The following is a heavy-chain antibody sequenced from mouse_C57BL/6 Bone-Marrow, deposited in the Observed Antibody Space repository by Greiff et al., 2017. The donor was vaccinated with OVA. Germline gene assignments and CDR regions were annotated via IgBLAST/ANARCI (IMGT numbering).Heavy chain of an antibody. Sequence: QVKLQQPGAELVMPGASVKLSCKASGYTFTSYWMHWVKQRPGQGLEWIGEIDPSDSYTNYNQKIKGKSTLTVDKSSSTAYMQLSSLTSVDSAVYYCAREEDYGSSCYFDVWGTGTTVTVSS. D-gene: IGHD1-1*01. CDR2: IDPSDSYT. CDR3: AREEDYGSSCYFDV. V-gene: IGHV1-69*01. J-gene: IGHJ1*03. CDR1: GYTFTSYW.